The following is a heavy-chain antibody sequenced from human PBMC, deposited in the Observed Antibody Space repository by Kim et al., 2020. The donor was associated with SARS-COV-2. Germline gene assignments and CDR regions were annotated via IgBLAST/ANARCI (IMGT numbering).Heavy chain of an antibody. Sequence: SETLSLTCTVSGGSISSGGYYWSWIRQHPGKGLEWIGYIYYSGSTYYNPSLKSRVTISVDTSKNQFSLKLSSVTAADTAVYYCARVPYHHYDFWSGSTAFDIWGQGTMVTVSS. D-gene: IGHD3-3*01. CDR2: IYYSGST. CDR1: GGSISSGGYY. CDR3: ARVPYHHYDFWSGSTAFDI. V-gene: IGHV4-31*03. J-gene: IGHJ3*02.